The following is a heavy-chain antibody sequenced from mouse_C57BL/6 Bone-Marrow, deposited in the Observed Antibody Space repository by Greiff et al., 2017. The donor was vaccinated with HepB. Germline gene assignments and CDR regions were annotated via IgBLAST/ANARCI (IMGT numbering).Heavy chain of an antibody. CDR1: GYTFTSYT. CDR3: ERDYGNSFFDY. D-gene: IGHD1-1*01. V-gene: IGHV1-4*01. Sequence: VQLQQSGAELARPGASVKMSCKASGYTFTSYTMHWVKQRPGQGLEWIGYINPSSGYTKYNQKFKDKATLTADKSSSTAYMQLSSLTSEDSAVYYCERDYGNSFFDYWGQGTTLTVSS. CDR2: INPSSGYT. J-gene: IGHJ2*01.